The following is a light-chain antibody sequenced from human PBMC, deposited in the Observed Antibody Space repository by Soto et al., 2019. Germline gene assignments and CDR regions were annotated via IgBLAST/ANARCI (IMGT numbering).Light chain of an antibody. V-gene: IGKV3-11*01. CDR2: DAS. CDR3: QQRSDWPLT. Sequence: EIVLTQSPATLSLSPGERATLSCRASQSLSSYLAWYQQKRGQAPRLLIYDASKRATGIPARFSGSGSGTDFTLSISSREPEDFGVYYCQQRSDWPLTFGGGTKVETK. J-gene: IGKJ4*01. CDR1: QSLSSY.